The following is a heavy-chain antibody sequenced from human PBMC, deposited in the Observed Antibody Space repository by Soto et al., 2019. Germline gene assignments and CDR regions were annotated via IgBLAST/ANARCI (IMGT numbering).Heavy chain of an antibody. V-gene: IGHV4-59*01. D-gene: IGHD3-16*01. J-gene: IGHJ4*02. CDR2: IFDNGDV. Sequence: SETLSLTCTVSGVSSTSFYWSWIRQSPGKGLEWIGYIFDNGDVKYNPSLMSRLTMSIDMSKNEFSLRLKSVTAADTAMYYCARGWGSKWYYFDSWGEGTLVTVSS. CDR3: ARGWGSKWYYFDS. CDR1: GVSSTSFY.